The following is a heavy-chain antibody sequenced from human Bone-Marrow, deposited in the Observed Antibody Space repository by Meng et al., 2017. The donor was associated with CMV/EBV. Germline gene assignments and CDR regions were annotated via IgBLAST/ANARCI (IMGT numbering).Heavy chain of an antibody. D-gene: IGHD5-18*01. J-gene: IGHJ4*02. CDR3: ARQGYSYGFPRPSDY. V-gene: IGHV4-38-2*02. Sequence: GSLRLSCTVSGYSISRGYYWGWVRQPPGEGREWIVCIYHSGSTYYNPSLKSRATISVNTSKNQFSLKQSSGTAADTAVYYCARQGYSYGFPRPSDYWGQGTLVTVSS. CDR2: IYHSGST. CDR1: GYSISRGYY.